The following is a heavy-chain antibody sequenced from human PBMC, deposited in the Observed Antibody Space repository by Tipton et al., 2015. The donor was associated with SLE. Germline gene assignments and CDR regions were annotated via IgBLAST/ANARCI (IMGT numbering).Heavy chain of an antibody. J-gene: IGHJ4*02. D-gene: IGHD4-17*01. CDR1: GYTFSNYG. V-gene: IGHV1-18*01. Sequence: QVQLVQSGAEVKKPGASVKVSCKASGYTFSNYGISWVRQAPGQGLEWMAWISAFNGKTNYAHNLQGRVTMTTDTSTSTAYMELRSLRSDDTAVYYCARDGPDYGDYVNFDYWGQGTLVTVSS. CDR3: ARDGPDYGDYVNFDY. CDR2: ISAFNGKT.